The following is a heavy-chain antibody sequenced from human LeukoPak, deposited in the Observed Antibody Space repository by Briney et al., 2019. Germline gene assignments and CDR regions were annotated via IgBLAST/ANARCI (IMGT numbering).Heavy chain of an antibody. D-gene: IGHD3-10*01. CDR1: GYTFTGYY. J-gene: IGHJ5*02. V-gene: IGHV1-2*02. CDR2: INPNSGGT. Sequence: EASVKVSCKGSGYTFTGYYMLWVRQAPGQGLEWMGWINPNSGGTNYAQKFQGRVTMTRDTSINTAYMELSRLRSDDTAVYYCARDPDMSIYGLVSWCDLWRQGTLVTVSS. CDR3: ARDPDMSIYGLVSWCDL.